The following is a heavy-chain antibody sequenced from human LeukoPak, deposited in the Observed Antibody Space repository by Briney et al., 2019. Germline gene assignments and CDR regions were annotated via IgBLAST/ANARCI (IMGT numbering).Heavy chain of an antibody. CDR2: IYYSGST. CDR1: GGSISSSSYY. V-gene: IGHV4-39*01. Sequence: SETLSLTCTVSGGSISSSSYYWGWIRQPPGKGLDWIGSIYYSGSTYYTPSLKSRVTISVDTSKNQFSLKLSSVTAADTAVYYCARRVGPNYYYYYMDVWGKGTTVTVSS. D-gene: IGHD1-26*01. J-gene: IGHJ6*03. CDR3: ARRVGPNYYYYYMDV.